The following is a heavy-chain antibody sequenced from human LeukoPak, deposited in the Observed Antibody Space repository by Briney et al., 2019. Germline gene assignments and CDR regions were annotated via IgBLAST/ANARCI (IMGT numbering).Heavy chain of an antibody. CDR1: GYTFTSYG. J-gene: IGHJ5*02. CDR2: ISAYNGNT. V-gene: IGHV1-18*01. D-gene: IGHD3-3*01. Sequence: ASVKVSCKASGYTFTSYGISWVRQAPGQGLEWMGWISAYNGNTNYAQKLQGRVTMTTDTSTSTAYMELRCLRSDDTAVYYCARAPNFWSGYYTGSGENSWFDPWGQGTLVTVSS. CDR3: ARAPNFWSGYYTGSGENSWFDP.